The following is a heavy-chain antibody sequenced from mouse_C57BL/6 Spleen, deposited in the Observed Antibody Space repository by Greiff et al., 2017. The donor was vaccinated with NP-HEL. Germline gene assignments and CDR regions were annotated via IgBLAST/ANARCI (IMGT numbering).Heavy chain of an antibody. Sequence: QVQLQQSGPELVKPGASVKISCKASGYSFTSYYIHWVKQRPGQGLEWIGWIYPGSGNTKYNEKFKGKATLTADTSSSTAYMQLSSLTSEDSAVYYCARRGWYPYFDYWGQGTTLTGSS. CDR3: ARRGWYPYFDY. D-gene: IGHD2-1*01. CDR1: GYSFTSYY. CDR2: IYPGSGNT. V-gene: IGHV1-66*01. J-gene: IGHJ2*01.